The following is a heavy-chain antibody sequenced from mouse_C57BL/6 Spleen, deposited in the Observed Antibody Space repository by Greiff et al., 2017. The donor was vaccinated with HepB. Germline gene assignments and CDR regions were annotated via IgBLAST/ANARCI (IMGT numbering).Heavy chain of an antibody. Sequence: QVQLQQSDAELVKHGASVKISCKVSGYTFTDHTIHWMKQRPEQGLEWIGYIYPRDGSTKYNEKFKGKATLTADKSSSTAYMQISSLTSEDSAVYCWALGGYGPWFAYWGQGTLVTVSA. CDR3: ALGGYGPWFAY. CDR2: IYPRDGST. J-gene: IGHJ3*01. CDR1: GYTFTDHT. D-gene: IGHD2-10*02. V-gene: IGHV1-78*01.